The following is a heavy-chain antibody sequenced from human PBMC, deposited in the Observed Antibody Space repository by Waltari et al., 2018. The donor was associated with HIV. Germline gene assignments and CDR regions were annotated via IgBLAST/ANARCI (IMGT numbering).Heavy chain of an antibody. Sequence: QLQLQESGPGLVKPSETLSLICSISGASINSTSYYWGWIRQPPGKGLEWIGSMFYSGRTYYYPSLTSRVTISVNTSKHQFSLKLRSVTAADTALYYCARQAYYYGSGSANWFDPWGQGTLVTVSS. J-gene: IGHJ5*02. CDR2: MFYSGRT. V-gene: IGHV4-39*01. D-gene: IGHD3-10*01. CDR3: ARQAYYYGSGSANWFDP. CDR1: GASINSTSYY.